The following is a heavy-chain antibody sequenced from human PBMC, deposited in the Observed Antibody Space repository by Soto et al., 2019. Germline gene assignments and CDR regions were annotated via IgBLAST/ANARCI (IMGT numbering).Heavy chain of an antibody. CDR3: ARVTPQEDSSSWYAFDY. J-gene: IGHJ4*02. CDR2: INPNSGGT. CDR1: GYTFTGYY. D-gene: IGHD6-13*01. V-gene: IGHV1-2*04. Sequence: ASVKVSCKASGYTFTGYYMHWVRQAPGQGLEWMGWINPNSGGTNYAQKFQGWVTMTRDTSISTAYMELSRLRSDDTAVYYCARVTPQEDSSSWYAFDYWGQGTLVTAPQ.